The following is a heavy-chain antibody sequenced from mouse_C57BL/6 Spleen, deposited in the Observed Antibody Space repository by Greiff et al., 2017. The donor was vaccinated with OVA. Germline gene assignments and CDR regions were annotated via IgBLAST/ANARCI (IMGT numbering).Heavy chain of an antibody. Sequence: DVKLVESGGGLVKPGGSLKLSCAASGFTFSDYGMHWVRQAPEKGLEWVAYISSGSSTIYYADTVKGRFTISRDNAKNTLFLQMTSLRSEDTAMYYCAGNPFAYWGQGTLVTVSA. CDR1: GFTFSDYG. CDR2: ISSGSSTI. J-gene: IGHJ3*01. CDR3: AGNPFAY. V-gene: IGHV5-17*01.